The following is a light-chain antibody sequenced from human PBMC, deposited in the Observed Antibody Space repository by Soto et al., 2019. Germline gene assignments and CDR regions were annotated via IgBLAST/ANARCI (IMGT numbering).Light chain of an antibody. CDR1: QSLVHGDGNTY. Sequence: DIVMTQTPLFSPVTLGQPASISCRSSQSLVHGDGNTYLSWLQQRPGQPPSLLIYKISQRVSGFPDRFSGSGAVTDFTMKISKVEAEAVGVYYCMQATRFPETFGQGTRREIK. CDR2: KIS. J-gene: IGKJ2*01. CDR3: MQATRFPET. V-gene: IGKV2-24*01.